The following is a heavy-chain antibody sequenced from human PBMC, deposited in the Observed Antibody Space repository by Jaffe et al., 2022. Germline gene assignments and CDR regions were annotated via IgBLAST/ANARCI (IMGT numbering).Heavy chain of an antibody. Sequence: EVQLVASGGGLGQPGGSLRLSCAAAGFTFSSFGMTWVRQAPGKGLEWLSYISSSGTTIYYADSVKGRFTISRDSAKNSLYLQMNSLRAEDTAVYYCARSRRHTMGYLDYWGQGALVTVSS. CDR2: ISSSGTTI. CDR1: GFTFSSFG. V-gene: IGHV3-48*01. J-gene: IGHJ4*02. CDR3: ARSRRHTMGYLDY. D-gene: IGHD2-8*01.